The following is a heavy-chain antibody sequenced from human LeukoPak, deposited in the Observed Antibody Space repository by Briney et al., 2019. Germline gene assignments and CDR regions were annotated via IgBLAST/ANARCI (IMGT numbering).Heavy chain of an antibody. Sequence: GGSLRLSCAASGFTFSVAWMSWVRQAPGKGLEWVGRIKSTSDGGTTDYAAAVKGRFSISRHDSQHTLYLLLSSLKTEDTAVYYCTPANGDYWGQGTLVTVSS. D-gene: IGHD1-1*01. CDR2: IKSTSDGGTT. CDR1: GFTFSVAW. V-gene: IGHV3-15*01. CDR3: TPANGDY. J-gene: IGHJ4*02.